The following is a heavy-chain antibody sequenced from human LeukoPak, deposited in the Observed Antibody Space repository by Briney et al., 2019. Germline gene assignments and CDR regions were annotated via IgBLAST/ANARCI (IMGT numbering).Heavy chain of an antibody. J-gene: IGHJ6*04. CDR2: IIPIFGTA. Sequence: RRASVKVSCKASGGTFSSYAISWVRQAPGQGLEWMGGIIPIFGTANYAQKFQGRVTITADESTSTAYMELSSLRSEDTAVYYCARDGIAAAGTDYYYYAMDVWGKGTTVTVSS. CDR3: ARDGIAAAGTDYYYYAMDV. CDR1: GGTFSSYA. V-gene: IGHV1-69*13. D-gene: IGHD6-13*01.